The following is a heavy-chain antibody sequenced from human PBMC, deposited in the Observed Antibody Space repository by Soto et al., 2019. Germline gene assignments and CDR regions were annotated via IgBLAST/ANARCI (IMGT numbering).Heavy chain of an antibody. CDR2: IYHSGGT. J-gene: IGHJ3*02. Sequence: PSETLSLTCSFSVCSIIRFFYSLSFIRQPPGKGLEWIVYIYHSGGTYYHPSLKIRVTISLDRSKKQFSLKLISVTAAATAVYYCGRGGWLYDSFDIWGKGKMVNVSS. CDR1: VCSIIRFFYS. V-gene: IGHV4-30-2*01. D-gene: IGHD3-22*01. CDR3: GRGGWLYDSFDI.